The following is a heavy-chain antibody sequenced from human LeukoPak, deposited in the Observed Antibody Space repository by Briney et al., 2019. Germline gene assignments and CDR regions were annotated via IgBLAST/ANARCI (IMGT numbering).Heavy chain of an antibody. CDR1: GFTFSSYA. Sequence: GGSLRLSCAASGFTFSSYAMSWVRQAPGKGLEWVSSISNSGGRTFYTDSVKGRFTISRDNSKITLYLQMNSLGAEDTAVYYCAKSYNGYESKPDYWGQGTLVTVSS. CDR3: AKSYNGYESKPDY. V-gene: IGHV3-23*01. J-gene: IGHJ4*02. CDR2: ISNSGGRT. D-gene: IGHD5-12*01.